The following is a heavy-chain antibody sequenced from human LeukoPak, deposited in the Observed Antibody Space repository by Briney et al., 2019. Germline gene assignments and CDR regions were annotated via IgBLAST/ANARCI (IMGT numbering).Heavy chain of an antibody. CDR2: ISSSGSTI. V-gene: IGHV3-48*03. D-gene: IGHD3-10*02. J-gene: IGHJ6*04. Sequence: GGSLRLSCAASEFTFSRYGMNWVRQAPGKGREWVSYISSSGSTIYYADSVKGRFTISRDNAKNSLYLQMNSLRAEDTAVYYCAELGITMIGGVWGKGTTVTISS. CDR3: AELGITMIGGV. CDR1: EFTFSRYG.